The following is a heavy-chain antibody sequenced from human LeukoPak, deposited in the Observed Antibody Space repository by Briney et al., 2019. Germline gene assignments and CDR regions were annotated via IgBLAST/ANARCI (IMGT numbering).Heavy chain of an antibody. CDR2: IYYSGST. V-gene: IGHV4-59*01. Sequence: PSETLSLTCTVSGGSISSYYWSWIRQPPGKGLEWIGYIYYSGSTNYNPSLKSRVTISVDTSKNQFSLKLSSVTAADTAVYYCATSPTSDSPGYWGQGTLVTVSS. D-gene: IGHD2-21*02. CDR1: GGSISSYY. J-gene: IGHJ4*02. CDR3: ATSPTSDSPGY.